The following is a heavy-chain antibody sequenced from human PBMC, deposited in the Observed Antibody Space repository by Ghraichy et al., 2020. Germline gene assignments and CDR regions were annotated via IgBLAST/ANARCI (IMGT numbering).Heavy chain of an antibody. CDR3: ARDRGQLWSCFDY. Sequence: LSLTCAASGFTFSGYEMNWVRQAPGKGLEWVSYISGGGDTIYYADSVRGRFTISRDNAKNSLYLQMNSLRAEDTAVYYCARDRGQLWSCFDYWGQGTLVTVSS. CDR1: GFTFSGYE. V-gene: IGHV3-48*03. J-gene: IGHJ4*02. CDR2: ISGGGDTI. D-gene: IGHD5-18*01.